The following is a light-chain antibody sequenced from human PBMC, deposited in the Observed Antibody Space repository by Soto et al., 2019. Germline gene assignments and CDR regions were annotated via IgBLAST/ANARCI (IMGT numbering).Light chain of an antibody. CDR3: SSYITSSTPDV. Sequence: QSVLTQPASVSGSPGQSITISCTGTSSDVGGFQYVSWYQLHPGKAPKLMIYEVNNRPSGVSNRFSGSKSGNTASLTISGLQAEDEADYYCSSYITSSTPDVFGSGTKLTVL. J-gene: IGLJ1*01. V-gene: IGLV2-14*01. CDR1: SSDVGGFQY. CDR2: EVN.